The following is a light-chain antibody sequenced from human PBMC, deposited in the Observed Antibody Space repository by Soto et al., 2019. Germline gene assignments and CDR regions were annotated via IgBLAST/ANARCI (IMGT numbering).Light chain of an antibody. J-gene: IGKJ4*01. Sequence: EIVLTQSPATLSLSPGERATLSCRASQSVSSYLAWYQQKPGQAPRLLIYDASNRATGIPARFSGSGSGTDFTFTIGSLEPEDFAVYYCQQRSNWPLTFGGGTKVDIK. CDR2: DAS. CDR1: QSVSSY. V-gene: IGKV3-11*01. CDR3: QQRSNWPLT.